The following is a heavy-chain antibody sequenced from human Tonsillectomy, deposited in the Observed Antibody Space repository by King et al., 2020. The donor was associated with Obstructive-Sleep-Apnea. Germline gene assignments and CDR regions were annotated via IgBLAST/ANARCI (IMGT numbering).Heavy chain of an antibody. V-gene: IGHV4-39*07. D-gene: IGHD2-2*01. CDR3: AREGDIVVVPAANMDV. CDR1: GGSISSSSYY. CDR2: IYYSGST. J-gene: IGHJ6*02. Sequence: LQLQESGPGLVKPSETLSLTCTVSGGSISSSSYYWGWIRQPPGKGLEWIGSIYYSGSTYYNPSLKSRVTISVDTSKNQFSLELSSVTAADTAVYYCAREGDIVVVPAANMDVWGQGTTVTVSS.